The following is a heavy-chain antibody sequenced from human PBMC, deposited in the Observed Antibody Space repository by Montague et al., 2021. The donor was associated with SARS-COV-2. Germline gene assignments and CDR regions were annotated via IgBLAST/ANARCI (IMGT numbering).Heavy chain of an antibody. D-gene: IGHD7-27*01. V-gene: IGHV4-31*03. CDR2: IYYTGST. CDR3: ARNRGWGSRGAGYIDL. CDR1: GGSISGDNYY. J-gene: IGHJ2*01. Sequence: TLSLTCTVSGGSISGDNYYWTWIRQHPGKGLEWTAYIYYTGSTYYNPSLQSRLRTSLDTSKNQFSLTLTSVTAADTAIYYCARNRGWGSRGAGYIDLWGRGTLVTVSS.